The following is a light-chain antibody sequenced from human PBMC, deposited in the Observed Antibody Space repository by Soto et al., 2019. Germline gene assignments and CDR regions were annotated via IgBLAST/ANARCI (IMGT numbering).Light chain of an antibody. CDR2: GAS. CDR3: QQYHNSPPT. CDR1: QSVSGF. J-gene: IGKJ1*01. Sequence: EIVMTQSPATLSVSPGERATLSCRASQSVSGFLAWYQQKPGQAPRLLIYGASSRATGIPDRFSGGGSGTDFTLTISRLEPEDFAVYYCQQYHNSPPTFGQGTKVDIK. V-gene: IGKV3-20*01.